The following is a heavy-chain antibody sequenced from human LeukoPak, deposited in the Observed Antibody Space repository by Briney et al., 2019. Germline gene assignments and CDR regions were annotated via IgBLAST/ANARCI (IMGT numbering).Heavy chain of an antibody. J-gene: IGHJ5*02. CDR2: INHSGST. D-gene: IGHD2-15*01. Sequence: PSETLSLTCAVYGGSFSDYYWSWIRQPPGKGLEWIGEINHSGSTNYNPSLKSRVTISVDTSKNQFSLKLSSVTAADTAVYYCARGLVVAAPWGQGTLVTVSS. CDR1: GGSFSDYY. CDR3: ARGLVVAAP. V-gene: IGHV4-34*01.